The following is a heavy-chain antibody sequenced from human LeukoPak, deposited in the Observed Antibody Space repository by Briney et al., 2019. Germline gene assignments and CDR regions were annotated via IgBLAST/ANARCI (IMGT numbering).Heavy chain of an antibody. Sequence: SETLSLTCNVSGDSISNYYWNWIRQPAGKALEWIGRIYVTGSTTYNPSLESRVTMSLDTSKNHFSLKLRSVTAADTAVYYCARDSGTTGEVKFDPWGQGTLVTVSS. J-gene: IGHJ5*02. CDR1: GDSISNYY. CDR3: ARDSGTTGEVKFDP. D-gene: IGHD1-7*01. CDR2: IYVTGST. V-gene: IGHV4-4*07.